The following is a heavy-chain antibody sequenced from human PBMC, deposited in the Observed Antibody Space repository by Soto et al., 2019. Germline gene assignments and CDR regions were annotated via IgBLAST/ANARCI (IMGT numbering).Heavy chain of an antibody. D-gene: IGHD2-15*01. CDR3: AKDLRRSFIVVVVAATLYYFDY. Sequence: EVQLLESGGGLVQPGGSLRLSCAASGFTFSSYAMSWVRQAPGKGLEWVSPITGSGGSTYYADSVKGRFTISRDNSKNTLYLQMNSLRAEDTAVYYCAKDLRRSFIVVVVAATLYYFDYWGQGTLVTVSS. CDR2: ITGSGGST. V-gene: IGHV3-23*01. J-gene: IGHJ4*02. CDR1: GFTFSSYA.